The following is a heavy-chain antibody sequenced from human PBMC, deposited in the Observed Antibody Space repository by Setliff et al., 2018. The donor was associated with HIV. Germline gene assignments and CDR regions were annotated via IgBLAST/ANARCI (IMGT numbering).Heavy chain of an antibody. Sequence: KTSETLSLTCTVSGGSISSGNHYWAWIRQPAGKRLEWIGHMHASGSTYYNPSLNSRASISVDTSNSQVSLRLTSVTAADTAVYYCAREIPFRGNANMWDYYAMDVWGQGITVTVS. D-gene: IGHD3-16*01. V-gene: IGHV4-61*09. CDR3: AREIPFRGNANMWDYYAMDV. J-gene: IGHJ6*02. CDR1: GGSISSGNHY. CDR2: MHASGST.